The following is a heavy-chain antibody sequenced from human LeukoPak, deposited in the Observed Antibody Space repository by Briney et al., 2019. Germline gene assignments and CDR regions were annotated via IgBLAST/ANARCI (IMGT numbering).Heavy chain of an antibody. D-gene: IGHD2-2*01. CDR2: IIPIFGIA. CDR3: ARSLGGYCSSTSCYYYYGMDV. J-gene: IGHJ6*02. V-gene: IGHV1-69*04. Sequence: SVKVSCKASGGTFSSYAISWVRQAPGQGLEWTGRIIPIFGIASYAQKFQGRVTITADKSTSTAYMELSSLRSEDTAVYYCARSLGGYCSSTSCYYYYGMDVWGQGTTVTVSS. CDR1: GGTFSSYA.